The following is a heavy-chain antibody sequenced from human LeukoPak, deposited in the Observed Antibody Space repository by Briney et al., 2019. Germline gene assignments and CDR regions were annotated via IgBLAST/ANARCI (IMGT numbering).Heavy chain of an antibody. Sequence: GGSLRLSCAASGFTFRNYGMHWVRQAPGKGLEWVAVVWYDGGNKFYTDSVKGRFTASRDNFKNTLYLQMNSLRVEDTAVYYCARELNLPDALDIWGQGTTVTVSS. D-gene: IGHD1-14*01. CDR1: GFTFRNYG. CDR2: VWYDGGNK. CDR3: ARELNLPDALDI. V-gene: IGHV3-33*01. J-gene: IGHJ3*02.